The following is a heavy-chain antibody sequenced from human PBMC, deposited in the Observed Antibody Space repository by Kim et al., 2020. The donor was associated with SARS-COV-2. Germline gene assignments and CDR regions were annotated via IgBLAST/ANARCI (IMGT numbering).Heavy chain of an antibody. D-gene: IGHD3-10*01. CDR2: INHSGST. Sequence: SETLSLTCAVYGGSFSGYYWSWIRQPPGKGLEWIGEINHSGSTNYNPSLNSRVTISVDTSKNQFSLKLSSVTAADTAVFYCSRRAKPITMVRGVFSLFDP. CDR3: SRRAKPITMVRGVFSLFDP. CDR1: GGSFSGYY. J-gene: IGHJ5*02. V-gene: IGHV4-34*01.